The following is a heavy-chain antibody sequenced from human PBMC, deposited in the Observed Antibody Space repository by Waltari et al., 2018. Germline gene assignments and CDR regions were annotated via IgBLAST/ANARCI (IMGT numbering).Heavy chain of an antibody. J-gene: IGHJ4*02. CDR2: INHSGST. Sequence: QVQLQQWGAGLLKPSETLSLTCAVYGGSFSGYYWSWIRQPPGKGLEWIGEINHSGSTNYNPSLKSRVTISVDTSKNQFSLKLSSVTAADTAVYYCPRRISSSWYGAKDYWGQGTLVTVSS. D-gene: IGHD6-13*01. V-gene: IGHV4-34*01. CDR1: GGSFSGYY. CDR3: PRRISSSWYGAKDY.